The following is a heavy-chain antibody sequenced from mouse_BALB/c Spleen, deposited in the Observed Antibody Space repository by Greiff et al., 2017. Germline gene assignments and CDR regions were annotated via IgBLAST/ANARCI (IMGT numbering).Heavy chain of an antibody. D-gene: IGHD2-1*01. V-gene: IGHV3-6*02. CDR1: GYSITSGYF. CDR2: ISYDGSN. J-gene: IGHJ3*01. Sequence: EVKLLESGPGLVKPSQSLSLTCSVTGYSITSGYFWNWIRRFPGNKLEWMGYISYDGSNNYNPSLKNRISITRDTSKNQFFLKLNSVTTEDTATYYCARDEDGNYGWFAYWGQGTLVTVSA. CDR3: ARDEDGNYGWFAY.